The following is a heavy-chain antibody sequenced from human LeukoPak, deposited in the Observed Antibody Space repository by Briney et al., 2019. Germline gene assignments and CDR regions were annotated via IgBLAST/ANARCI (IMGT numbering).Heavy chain of an antibody. CDR3: AKDRIQLWLGNYFDY. V-gene: IGHV3-30*04. CDR2: ISYDGSNK. J-gene: IGHJ4*02. D-gene: IGHD5-18*01. CDR1: GFTFSNYA. Sequence: GGSLRLSCAASGFTFSNYAMHWVRQAPGKGLEWVAVISYDGSNKYYADSVKGRFTISRDNSKNTLYLQMNSLRAEDTAVHYCAKDRIQLWLGNYFDYWGQGTLVTVSS.